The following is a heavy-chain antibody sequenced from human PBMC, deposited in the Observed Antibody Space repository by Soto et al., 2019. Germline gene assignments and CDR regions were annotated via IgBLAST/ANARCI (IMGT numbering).Heavy chain of an antibody. Sequence: QVQLVQSGAEVKKPGSSVKISCKASGGTFSSYAISWVRQAPGQGLEWMGGIIPIFGTADYAQKFQGRVTXNXAXSXXTAYMELGSLRSEDTAVYYCARHVPAAGYYYGMDVWGQGTTVTVSS. D-gene: IGHD2-2*01. CDR2: IIPIFGTA. CDR1: GGTFSSYA. CDR3: ARHVPAAGYYYGMDV. V-gene: IGHV1-69*05. J-gene: IGHJ6*02.